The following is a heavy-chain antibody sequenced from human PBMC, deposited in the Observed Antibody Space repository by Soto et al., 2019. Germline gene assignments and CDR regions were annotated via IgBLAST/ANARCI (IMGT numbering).Heavy chain of an antibody. V-gene: IGHV3-23*01. Sequence: EVQLLESGGGLVQPGGSLSLSCAASGFTFSSYAMSWVRQAPGKGLEWVSGISGSGDSTYYADSVKGRFTISRDNSENTLYLQMNSLRVEDTAVYYGAIDDSDFLTGYRLFDFWGQGTLVTVSS. D-gene: IGHD3-9*01. CDR3: AIDDSDFLTGYRLFDF. J-gene: IGHJ4*02. CDR2: ISGSGDST. CDR1: GFTFSSYA.